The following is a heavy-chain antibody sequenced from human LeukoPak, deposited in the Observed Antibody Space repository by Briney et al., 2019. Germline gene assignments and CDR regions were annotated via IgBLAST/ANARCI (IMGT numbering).Heavy chain of an antibody. J-gene: IGHJ4*02. CDR3: ARRAGAYSHPYDY. CDR2: IYHSGST. D-gene: IGHD4/OR15-4a*01. CDR1: GYSISSGYY. Sequence: SETLSLTCTVSGYSISSGYYWGWIRQPPGKGLEWIGSIYHSGSTYYNPSLKSRVTISVDTSKNQFSLKLSSVTAADTAVYYCARRAGAYSHPYDYWGQGTLVTVSS. V-gene: IGHV4-38-2*02.